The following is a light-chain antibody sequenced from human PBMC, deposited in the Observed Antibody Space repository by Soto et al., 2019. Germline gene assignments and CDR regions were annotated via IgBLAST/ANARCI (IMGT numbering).Light chain of an antibody. V-gene: IGLV1-40*01. Sequence: QSVLTQPPSVSAAPGQRVTISCTGSSSNSGSGYDVHWYQQVPGTAPKLLIYGNINRPSGVPDRFSGSKSGTSASLAITGLQADDEADYYCQSYDSSLTVVFGGGTKLTVL. J-gene: IGLJ2*01. CDR1: SSNSGSGYD. CDR2: GNI. CDR3: QSYDSSLTVV.